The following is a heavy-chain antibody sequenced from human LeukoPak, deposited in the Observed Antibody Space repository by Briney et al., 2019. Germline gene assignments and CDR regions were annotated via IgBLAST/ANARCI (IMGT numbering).Heavy chain of an antibody. Sequence: GESLQISSKGSGYGFTSYWIGWVRPMPGKGLEWMGIIYPGDSDTRYSPSFQGQVTISADKSISTAYLQWSSLKASDTAMYYCARQEGDGYNSLWGQGTLVTVSS. D-gene: IGHD5-24*01. CDR1: GYGFTSYW. CDR2: IYPGDSDT. V-gene: IGHV5-51*01. CDR3: ARQEGDGYNSL. J-gene: IGHJ4*02.